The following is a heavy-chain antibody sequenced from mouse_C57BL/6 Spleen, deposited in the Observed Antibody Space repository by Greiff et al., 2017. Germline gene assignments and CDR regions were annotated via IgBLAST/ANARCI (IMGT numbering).Heavy chain of an antibody. CDR3: ARGGLRRGAWFAY. J-gene: IGHJ3*01. D-gene: IGHD2-4*01. CDR1: GYSITSGYD. V-gene: IGHV3-1*01. CDR2: ISYSGST. Sequence: EVKLMESGPGMVKPSQSLSLTCTVTGYSITSGYDWHWIRHFPGNKLEWMGYISYSGSTNYNPSLKSRISITHDTSKNHFFLKLNSVTTEDTATYYCARGGLRRGAWFAYWGQGTLVTVSA.